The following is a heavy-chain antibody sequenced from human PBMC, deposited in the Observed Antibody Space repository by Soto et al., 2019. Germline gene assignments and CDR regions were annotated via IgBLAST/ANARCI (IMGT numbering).Heavy chain of an antibody. CDR1: GFTITNYP. Sequence: PGGSLRLSCEASGFTITNYPIHWVRQAPGKGLEWVAVISYDGSNKHYADSVKGRFTISRDNSKNTLYLQMNSLKTEDTAVYYCTRETPYDFWSGAFDYWGQGALVTVSS. CDR3: TRETPYDFWSGAFDY. J-gene: IGHJ4*02. CDR2: ISYDGSNK. D-gene: IGHD3-3*01. V-gene: IGHV3-30-3*01.